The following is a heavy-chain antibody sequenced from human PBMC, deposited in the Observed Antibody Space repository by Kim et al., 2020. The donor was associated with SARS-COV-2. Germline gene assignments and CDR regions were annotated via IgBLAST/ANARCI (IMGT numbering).Heavy chain of an antibody. Sequence: GGSLRLSCGASGFTFSSYWMSWVRQAPGRGLEWVANINEDGSEKYYVDSVKGRFTISRDDAENSLYLQLSSLRAEDTAVYYCARIYGRQLCKRHAFDLWG. J-gene: IGHJ3*01. D-gene: IGHD2-15*01. CDR2: INEDGSEK. V-gene: IGHV3-7*01. CDR1: GFTFSSYW. CDR3: ARIYGRQLCKRHAFDL.